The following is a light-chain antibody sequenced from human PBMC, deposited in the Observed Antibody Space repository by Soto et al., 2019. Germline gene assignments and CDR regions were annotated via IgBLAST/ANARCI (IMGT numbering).Light chain of an antibody. V-gene: IGKV1-27*01. CDR1: QGISHY. J-gene: IGKJ1*01. Sequence: DIQMTQSPSSLSASVGDRVTITCRASQGISHYLAWYQQKPGKVPKLLIYAASTLQSGVPSRFSGSGSGTDFTLTISSLQPEDVETYYCQKYTSAPRTFGQGTKVEIK. CDR3: QKYTSAPRT. CDR2: AAS.